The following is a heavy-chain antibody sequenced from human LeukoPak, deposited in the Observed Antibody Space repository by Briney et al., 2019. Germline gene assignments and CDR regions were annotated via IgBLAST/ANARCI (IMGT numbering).Heavy chain of an antibody. D-gene: IGHD2-8*02. CDR1: GFPFNKAW. Sequence: GWSLRLSCVASGFPFNKAWMSWVRQAPGKGLEWVGRIRSRAVGAITDYATPVKGRFTISRDDSKNTLFLQMNSLRSDDTAVYYCTTAFSTYWWPGWGQGTLVAVSS. J-gene: IGHJ4*02. CDR3: TTAFSTYWWPG. CDR2: IRSRAVGAIT. V-gene: IGHV3-15*01.